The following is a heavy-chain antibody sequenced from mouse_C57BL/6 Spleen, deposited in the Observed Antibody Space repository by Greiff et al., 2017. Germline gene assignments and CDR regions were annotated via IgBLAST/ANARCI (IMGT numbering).Heavy chain of an antibody. J-gene: IGHJ4*01. V-gene: IGHV1-53*01. CDR2: INPSNGGT. D-gene: IGHD1-1*02. CDR3: ASRGYGYAMDY. CDR1: GYTFTSYW. Sequence: QVHVKQPGTELVKPGASVKLSCKASGYTFTSYWMHWVKQRPGQGLEWIGNINPSNGGTNYNEKFKSKATLTVDKSSSTAYVQLSSLTSEDSAVYYCASRGYGYAMDYWGQGTSVTVSS.